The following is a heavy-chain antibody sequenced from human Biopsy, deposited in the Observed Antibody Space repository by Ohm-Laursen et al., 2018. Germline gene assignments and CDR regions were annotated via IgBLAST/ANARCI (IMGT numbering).Heavy chain of an antibody. CDR1: GASVSSGSYD. V-gene: IGHV4-61*01. J-gene: IGHJ3*01. D-gene: IGHD5-18*01. Sequence: SDTLSLTCAVSGASVSSGSYDWSWIRQPPGKGLEWIGNIYNDVSTKYNPSLRSRVTISADKSTNQFSLKLRPVTAADTAVYYCARGYAGLYEAFDFWGQGTVVTVAS. CDR3: ARGYAGLYEAFDF. CDR2: IYNDVST.